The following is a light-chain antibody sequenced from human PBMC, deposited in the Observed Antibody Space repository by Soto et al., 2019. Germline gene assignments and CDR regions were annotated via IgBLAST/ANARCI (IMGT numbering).Light chain of an antibody. Sequence: EIVLTQSPGTLSLSPGEGATLSCRASQSVTSSYLAWYQQKPGQAPRLLIYGASSRAIDIPHRFSGSGSGTDSTLTINRLEPEDFAVYYCQQYGSSPRTFGQGTKVEIK. CDR3: QQYGSSPRT. V-gene: IGKV3-20*01. CDR2: GAS. CDR1: QSVTSSY. J-gene: IGKJ1*01.